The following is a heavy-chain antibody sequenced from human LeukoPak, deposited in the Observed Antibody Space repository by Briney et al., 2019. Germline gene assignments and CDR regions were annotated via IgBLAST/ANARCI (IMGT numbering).Heavy chain of an antibody. Sequence: PSETLSLTCAVYGGSFSGYYWSWIRQPPGKGLEWIGEINHSGSTNYNPSLKSRVTISVDTSKNQFSLKLSSVTAADTAVYYCARSMVRGVMVDYWGQGTLVTVSS. V-gene: IGHV4-34*01. CDR2: INHSGST. CDR3: ARSMVRGVMVDY. D-gene: IGHD3-10*01. CDR1: GGSFSGYY. J-gene: IGHJ4*02.